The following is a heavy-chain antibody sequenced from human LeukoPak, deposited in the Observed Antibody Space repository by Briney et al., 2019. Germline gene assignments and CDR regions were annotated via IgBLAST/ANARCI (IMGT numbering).Heavy chain of an antibody. CDR3: ARHVRFLEWLSSYYFDY. CDR1: GGAISSSSYY. Sequence: EPSEPLSPTCTVSGGAISSSSYYWGWIRLPPRKGLDWYGSIYYSGSTYYNPSLKSRVTISVDTSKSQFSLRLTSVTAADTAVYYCARHVRFLEWLSSYYFDYWGQGTLVTVSS. D-gene: IGHD3-3*01. CDR2: IYYSGST. J-gene: IGHJ4*02. V-gene: IGHV4-39*01.